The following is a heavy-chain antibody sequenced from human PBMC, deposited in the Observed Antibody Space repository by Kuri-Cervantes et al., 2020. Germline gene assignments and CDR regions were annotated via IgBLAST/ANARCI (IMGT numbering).Heavy chain of an antibody. J-gene: IGHJ3*01. CDR3: ARDPPGPVSYLDF. CDR1: GGSVSSGSYY. Sequence: SETLSLTCTVSGGSVSSGSYYWSWIRQPPGKGLEWIGSIYYTGSTNQNPSLKSRVAISMNTSKNQFSLKLTSVTTADTAVYYCARDPPGPVSYLDFWGQGSMVTVSS. CDR2: IYYTGST. V-gene: IGHV4-61*01. D-gene: IGHD3-10*01.